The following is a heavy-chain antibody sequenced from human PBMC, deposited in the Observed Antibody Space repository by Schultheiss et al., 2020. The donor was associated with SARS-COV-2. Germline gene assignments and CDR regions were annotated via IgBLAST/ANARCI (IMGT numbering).Heavy chain of an antibody. CDR3: AKDERRGWLLGDAFDI. Sequence: GESLKISCAASGFTFSSYAMSWVRQAPGKGLEWVSAISGSGGSTYYADSVKGRFTISRDNSKNTLYLQMNSLRAEDTAVYYCAKDERRGWLLGDAFDIWGQGTMVTVSS. V-gene: IGHV3-23*01. CDR1: GFTFSSYA. D-gene: IGHD3-22*01. J-gene: IGHJ3*02. CDR2: ISGSGGST.